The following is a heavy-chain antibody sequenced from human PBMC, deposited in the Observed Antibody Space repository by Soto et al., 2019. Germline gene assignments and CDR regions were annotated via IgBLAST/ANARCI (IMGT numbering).Heavy chain of an antibody. Sequence: EVQLLESGGGLVQPGGSLRLSCAVSGLTFRNYALNWVRQAPGKGLEWVSTISDNGGSTHYGNSVKGRFTISRDNSKNTLYLQMNSLRAGDTAIYYFAIRNYYDSSGSYGPWLYVDYWGQGTLVNVAS. CDR1: GLTFRNYA. V-gene: IGHV3-23*01. J-gene: IGHJ4*02. CDR3: AIRNYYDSSGSYGPWLYVDY. CDR2: ISDNGGST. D-gene: IGHD3-22*01.